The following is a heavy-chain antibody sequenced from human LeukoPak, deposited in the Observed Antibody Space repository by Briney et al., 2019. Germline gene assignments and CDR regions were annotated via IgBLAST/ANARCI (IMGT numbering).Heavy chain of an antibody. CDR1: GGSISSGSYY. D-gene: IGHD5-24*01. CDR3: ARGGWLQSFDY. Sequence: PSQTLSLTCTVSGGSISSGSYYWSWIRQPAGKGLEWIGRIYTSGSTNYNPSLKSRVTISVDTSKNQFSLKLSSVTAADTAVYYCARGGWLQSFDYWGQGTLVTVSS. V-gene: IGHV4-61*02. CDR2: IYTSGST. J-gene: IGHJ4*02.